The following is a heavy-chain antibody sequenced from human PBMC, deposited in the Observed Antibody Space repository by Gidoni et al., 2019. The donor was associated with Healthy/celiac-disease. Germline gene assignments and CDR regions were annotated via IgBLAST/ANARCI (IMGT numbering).Heavy chain of an antibody. CDR2: RSYDGSNK. CDR1: GFTFSSYA. V-gene: IGHV3-30-3*01. J-gene: IGHJ3*02. CDR3: ASQYYYDSSGYYGDAFDI. Sequence: QVQLVESGGGVVQPGRSLRLSCAASGFTFSSYAMHWVRQAPGKGLEWVAVRSYDGSNKYYADSVKGRFTISRDNSKNTLYLQMNSLRAEDTAVYYCASQYYYDSSGYYGDAFDIWGQGTMVTVSS. D-gene: IGHD3-22*01.